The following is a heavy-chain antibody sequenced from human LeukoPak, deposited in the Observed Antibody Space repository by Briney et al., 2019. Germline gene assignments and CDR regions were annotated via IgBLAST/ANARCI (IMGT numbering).Heavy chain of an antibody. J-gene: IGHJ3*02. CDR2: IKQDGSEK. Sequence: PGGPLRLSCAASGFTFSSYWMSWVRQAPGKGLEWVANIKQDGSEKYYVDSVKGRFTISRDNAKNSLYLQMNSLRAEDTAVYYCARDPVLLWFGELHHDAFDIWGQGTMVTVSS. CDR3: ARDPVLLWFGELHHDAFDI. CDR1: GFTFSSYW. D-gene: IGHD3-10*01. V-gene: IGHV3-7*03.